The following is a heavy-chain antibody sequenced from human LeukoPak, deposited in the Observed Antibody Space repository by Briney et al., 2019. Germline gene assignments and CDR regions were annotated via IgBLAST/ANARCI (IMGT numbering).Heavy chain of an antibody. CDR1: GGTFSSYA. D-gene: IGHD6-6*01. CDR3: ARLPLRSIAVGYYGMDV. V-gene: IGHV1-69*01. Sequence: SVKVSCKASGGTFSSYAISWVRQAPEQGLEWMGGIIPIFGTANYAQKFQGRVTITADESTSTAYMELSSLRSEDTAVYYCARLPLRSIAVGYYGMDVWGQGTTVTVSS. CDR2: IIPIFGTA. J-gene: IGHJ6*02.